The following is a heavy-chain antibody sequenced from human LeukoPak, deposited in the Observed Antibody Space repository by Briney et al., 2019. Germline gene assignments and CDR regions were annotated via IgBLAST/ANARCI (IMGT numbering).Heavy chain of an antibody. Sequence: GASVKVSCKASGGTFSSYAISWVRQAPGQGLERMGGIIPIFGTANYAQKFQGRVTITADKSTSTAYMELSSLRSEDTAVYYCARDHHRSGLDPWGQGTLVTVSS. CDR3: ARDHHRSGLDP. D-gene: IGHD1-26*01. CDR2: IIPIFGTA. V-gene: IGHV1-69*06. CDR1: GGTFSSYA. J-gene: IGHJ5*02.